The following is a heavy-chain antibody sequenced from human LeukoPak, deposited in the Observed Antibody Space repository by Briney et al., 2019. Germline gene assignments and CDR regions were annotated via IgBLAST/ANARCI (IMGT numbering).Heavy chain of an antibody. CDR3: ARERLALYYYYGMDV. J-gene: IGHJ6*04. D-gene: IGHD6-19*01. Sequence: GGSLRLSCAASGFTFSSYAMHWVRQAPGKGLARVAVISYDGSNKYYADSVKGRFTISRDNSKNTLYLQMNSLRAEDTAVYYCARERLALYYYYGMDVWGKGTTVTVSS. V-gene: IGHV3-30-3*01. CDR1: GFTFSSYA. CDR2: ISYDGSNK.